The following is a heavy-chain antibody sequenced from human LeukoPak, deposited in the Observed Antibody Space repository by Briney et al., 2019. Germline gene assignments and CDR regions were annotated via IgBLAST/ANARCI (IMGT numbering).Heavy chain of an antibody. CDR2: ISYDGGKK. CDR1: GFTLSGHG. CDR3: ARDRAWDYLDS. V-gene: IGHV3-30*03. Sequence: PGKSLRLSCVVSGFTLSGHGMHWVRQAPGKGLEWVAVISYDGGKKSYADSVKGRFTISRDNSKNTLYLQMDSLRVEDTAVYYCARDRAWDYLDSWDQGPLVTVSS. J-gene: IGHJ4*02. D-gene: IGHD1-26*01.